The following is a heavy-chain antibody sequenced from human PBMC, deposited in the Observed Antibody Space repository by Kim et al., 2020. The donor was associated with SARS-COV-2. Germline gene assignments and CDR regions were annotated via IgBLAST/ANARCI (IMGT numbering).Heavy chain of an antibody. J-gene: IGHJ4*02. V-gene: IGHV4-39*01. CDR1: GGSISSSSYY. CDR2: IYYSGST. D-gene: IGHD3-9*01. Sequence: SETLSLTCTVSGGSISSSSYYWGWIRQPPGKGLEWIGSIYYSGSTYYNPSLKSRVTISVDTSKNQFSLKLSSVTAADTAVYYCARVNVLRYFDWPRGLNYFDYWGQGTLVTVSS. CDR3: ARVNVLRYFDWPRGLNYFDY.